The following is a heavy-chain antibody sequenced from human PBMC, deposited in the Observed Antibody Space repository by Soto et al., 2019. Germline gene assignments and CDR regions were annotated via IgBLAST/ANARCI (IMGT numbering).Heavy chain of an antibody. CDR1: GGSISSGDYY. CDR2: IYYSGST. V-gene: IGHV4-30-4*01. J-gene: IGHJ5*02. D-gene: IGHD6-13*01. Sequence: SETLSLTCTVSGGSISSGDYYWSWIRQPPGKGLEWIGYIYYSGSTYYNPSLKSRVTISVDTSKNQFSLKLSSVTASDTAVYYCARERPDGSRLDPWGQGTLVTVSS. CDR3: ARERPDGSRLDP.